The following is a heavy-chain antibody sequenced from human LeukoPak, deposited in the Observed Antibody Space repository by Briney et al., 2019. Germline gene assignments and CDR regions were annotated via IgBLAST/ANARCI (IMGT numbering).Heavy chain of an antibody. V-gene: IGHV1-69*06. Sequence: GASVKVSCKASGGTFSSYAISWVRQAPGQGLEWMGGIIPIFGTANYAQKFQGRVTITADKSTSTAYMELSSLRSEDTAVYYCARPSDHSSGWCDAFDIWGQGTMVTVSS. CDR2: IIPIFGTA. CDR1: GGTFSSYA. J-gene: IGHJ3*02. CDR3: ARPSDHSSGWCDAFDI. D-gene: IGHD6-19*01.